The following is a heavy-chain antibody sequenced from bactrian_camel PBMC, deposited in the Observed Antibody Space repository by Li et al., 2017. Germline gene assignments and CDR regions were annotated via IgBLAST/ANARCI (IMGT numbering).Heavy chain of an antibody. J-gene: IGHJ4*01. Sequence: VQLVESGGGSVQTGGSLKLSCEVDGFAYSSCCLGWARQAPGKEREEVAARDTDGTTTYAESVKGRFTISKDNAENTLYLQMNNLKPEDTAMYYCAADFFNLQLSRQYSSWGRGTQVTVS. D-gene: IGHD4*01. CDR3: AADFFNLQLSRQYSS. V-gene: IGHV3S57*01. CDR1: GFAYSSCC. CDR2: RDTDGTT.